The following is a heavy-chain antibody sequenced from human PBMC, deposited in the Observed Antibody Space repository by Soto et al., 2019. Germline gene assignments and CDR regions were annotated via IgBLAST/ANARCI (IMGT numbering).Heavy chain of an antibody. V-gene: IGHV3-30-3*01. J-gene: IGHJ4*02. CDR3: ARDSYCSGWYGAGAY. Sequence: QVQLVESGGGVVQPGRSLRLSCAASGFTFSSYAMHWVRQAPGKGLEWVAVISYDGSNKYYADSVKGRFTISRDNSKNTLYLQMNSLRAEDTAVYYCARDSYCSGWYGAGAYWGQGTLVTVSS. CDR1: GFTFSSYA. CDR2: ISYDGSNK. D-gene: IGHD6-19*01.